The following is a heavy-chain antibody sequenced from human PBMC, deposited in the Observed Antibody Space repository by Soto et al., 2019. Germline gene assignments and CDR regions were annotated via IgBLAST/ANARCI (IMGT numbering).Heavy chain of an antibody. CDR1: GGSISSSNW. J-gene: IGHJ3*02. CDR3: ASLSVGADGGYDAFDI. D-gene: IGHD1-26*01. Sequence: QVQLQESGPGLVKPSGTLSLTCAVSGGSISSSNWWSWVRQPPGKGLEWIGEIYHSGSTNYNPSLKSRVTISVDTSKNQFSLKLSSVTAADTAVYYCASLSVGADGGYDAFDIWGQGTMVTVSS. CDR2: IYHSGST. V-gene: IGHV4-4*02.